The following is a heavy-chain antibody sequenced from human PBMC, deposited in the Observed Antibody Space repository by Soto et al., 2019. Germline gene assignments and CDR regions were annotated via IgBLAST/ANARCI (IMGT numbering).Heavy chain of an antibody. Sequence: ASVKVSCKASGYTFTSYGISWVRQAPGQGLEWMGWISAYNGNTNYAQKLQGRVTMTTDTSTSTAYMELRSLRSDDTAVYYCARDGNVLLWFGELLFGTDAFDIWGQGTMVAVSS. D-gene: IGHD3-10*01. J-gene: IGHJ3*02. CDR1: GYTFTSYG. V-gene: IGHV1-18*01. CDR3: ARDGNVLLWFGELLFGTDAFDI. CDR2: ISAYNGNT.